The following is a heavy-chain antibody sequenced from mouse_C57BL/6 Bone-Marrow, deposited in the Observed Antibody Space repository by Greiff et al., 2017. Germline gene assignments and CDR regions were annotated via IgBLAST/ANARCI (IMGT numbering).Heavy chain of an antibody. D-gene: IGHD1-1*01. CDR1: GYTFTDYY. Sequence: VQLQQSGPELVKPGASVKISCKASGYTFTDYYMNWVKQSPGKSLEWIGDINPNNGGTSYNQKFKGKATLTVDKSSSTAYMELRSLTSEDSAVYYCAKDYYGSSYRFDVWGTGTTVTVSA. CDR2: INPNNGGT. V-gene: IGHV1-26*01. CDR3: AKDYYGSSYRFDV. J-gene: IGHJ1*03.